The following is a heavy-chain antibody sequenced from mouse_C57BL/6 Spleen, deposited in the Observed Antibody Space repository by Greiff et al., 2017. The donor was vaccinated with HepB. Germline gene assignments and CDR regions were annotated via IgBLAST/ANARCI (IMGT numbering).Heavy chain of an antibody. J-gene: IGHJ2*01. CDR3: ARIRDYGFDY. V-gene: IGHV1-69*01. Sequence: VQLQQPGAELVMPGASVKLSCKASGYTFTSYWMHWVKQRPGQGLEWIGEIDPSDSYTNYNQKFKGKSTLTVDKSSSTAYMQLSSLTSEDSAVYYCARIRDYGFDYWGQGTTLTVSS. CDR2: IDPSDSYT. D-gene: IGHD2-4*01. CDR1: GYTFTSYW.